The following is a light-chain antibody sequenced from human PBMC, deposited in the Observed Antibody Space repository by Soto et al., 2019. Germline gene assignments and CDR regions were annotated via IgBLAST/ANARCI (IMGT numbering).Light chain of an antibody. CDR2: DVS. V-gene: IGLV2-14*01. Sequence: QSVLTQPASVSGSPGQSITISCTGTSSDVGGYNYVSWYQQHPGKAPKLMIYDVSNRPSGVSNRFSGSKSGNTASLTISGLQAEDEADYYCSSYTSSSTRVVFGGGTKLTGL. CDR1: SSDVGGYNY. CDR3: SSYTSSSTRVV. J-gene: IGLJ2*01.